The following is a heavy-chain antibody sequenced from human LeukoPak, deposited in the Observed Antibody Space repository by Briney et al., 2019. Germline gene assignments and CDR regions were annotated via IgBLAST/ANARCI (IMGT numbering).Heavy chain of an antibody. J-gene: IGHJ4*02. CDR2: INHSGST. D-gene: IGHD1-14*01. CDR3: ARDPRIAGDYFDY. Sequence: PSETLSLTCAVYGGSFSGYYWSWIRQPPGKGLEWIGEINHSGSTNYNPSLKSRVTMSVDTSKNQFSLKLSSVTAADTAVYYCARDPRIAGDYFDYWGQGTLVTVSS. CDR1: GGSFSGYY. V-gene: IGHV4-34*01.